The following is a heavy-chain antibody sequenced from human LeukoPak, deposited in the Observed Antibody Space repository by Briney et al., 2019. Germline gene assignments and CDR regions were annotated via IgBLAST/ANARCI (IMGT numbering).Heavy chain of an antibody. D-gene: IGHD4-17*01. CDR1: GGTFSSYA. J-gene: IGHJ4*02. CDR2: IIPIFGTA. CDR3: ARGLYGDYVVDY. V-gene: IGHV1-69*13. Sequence: SVKVSCKASGGTFSSYAISWVRQAPGRGLGWMGGIIPIFGTANYAQKFQGRVTITADESTSTAYMELSSLRSEDTAVYYCARGLYGDYVVDYWGQGTLVTVSS.